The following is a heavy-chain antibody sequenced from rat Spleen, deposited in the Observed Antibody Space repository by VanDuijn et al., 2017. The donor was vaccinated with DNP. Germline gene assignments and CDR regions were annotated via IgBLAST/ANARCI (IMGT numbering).Heavy chain of an antibody. J-gene: IGHJ2*01. CDR3: ARDYYDGSYYPNFDY. V-gene: IGHV5-25*01. CDR2: ISTSGGST. D-gene: IGHD1-12*02. CDR1: GFTFSNYD. Sequence: EVQLVESGGGLVQPGRSLKLSCAASGFTFSNYDMAWVRQAPTKGLEWVASISTSGGSTYYRDSVKGRFTVSRDNAKSTLYLQMDSLRSEDTATYYCARDYYDGSYYPNFDYWGQGVMVTVSS.